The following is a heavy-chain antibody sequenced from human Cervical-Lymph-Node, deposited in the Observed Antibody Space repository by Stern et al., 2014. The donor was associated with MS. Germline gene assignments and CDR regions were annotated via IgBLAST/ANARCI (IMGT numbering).Heavy chain of an antibody. Sequence: EVQLVESGAEVKKPGESLKISCKGSGYSFTSYWIGWVRQMPGKGLEWMGINYPGDSGTRYRPSFQGQVTISADKSISTAYLQRGSLKASDTAMYYFARHCGFRPGCIDYWGQGTLVTVSS. CDR1: GYSFTSYW. D-gene: IGHD2-21*01. V-gene: IGHV5-51*01. CDR2: NYPGDSGT. J-gene: IGHJ4*02. CDR3: ARHCGFRPGCIDY.